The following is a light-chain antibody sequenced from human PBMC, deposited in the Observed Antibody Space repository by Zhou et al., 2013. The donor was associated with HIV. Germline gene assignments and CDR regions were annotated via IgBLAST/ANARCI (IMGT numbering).Light chain of an antibody. Sequence: IRLTQSPSSLSASTGDTVTITCRASQAVGNYLSWYQQKSGEAPRLLIYSVSTLQNGVPSRFIGSGSGTVFTLTISCLQSEDFAVYYCHQYNSLPLTFGGRDQGGDQ. CDR1: QAVGNY. J-gene: IGKJ4*01. CDR2: SVS. CDR3: HQYNSLPLT. V-gene: IGKV1-8*01.